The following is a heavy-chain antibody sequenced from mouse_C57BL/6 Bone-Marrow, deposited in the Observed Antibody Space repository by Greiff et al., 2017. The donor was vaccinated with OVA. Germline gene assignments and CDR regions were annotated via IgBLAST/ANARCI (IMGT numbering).Heavy chain of an antibody. Sequence: EVHLVESEGDLVQPGRSVKFSCTASGFNINDYYMAWVSQVPEKGLEWVANINYDGSSHYYLDSLTGRFIISRDNAKNSLYLQMSSLKSEDTATYTCARVGSPWYFDVWGKGTTVTVSS. D-gene: IGHD4-1*01. V-gene: IGHV5-16*01. CDR1: GFNINDYY. CDR2: INYDGSSH. CDR3: ARVGSPWYFDV. J-gene: IGHJ1*03.